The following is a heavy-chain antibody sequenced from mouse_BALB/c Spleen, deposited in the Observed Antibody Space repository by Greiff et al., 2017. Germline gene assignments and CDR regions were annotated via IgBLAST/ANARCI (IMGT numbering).Heavy chain of an antibody. V-gene: IGHV5-4*02. CDR3: ARGDFDY. CDR2: ISDGGSYT. J-gene: IGHJ2*01. CDR1: GFTFSDYY. Sequence: EVQLKESGGGLVKPGGSLKLSCAASGFTFSDYYMYWVRQTPEKRLEWVATISDGGSYTYYPDSVKGRFTISRDNAKNNLYLQMSSLKSEDTAMYYCARGDFDYWGQGTTLTVSS.